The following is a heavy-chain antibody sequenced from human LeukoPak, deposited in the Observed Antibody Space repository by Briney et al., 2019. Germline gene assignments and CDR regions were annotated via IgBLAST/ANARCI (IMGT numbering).Heavy chain of an antibody. CDR1: GGSVSSSSYY. J-gene: IGHJ3*02. Sequence: SSETLSLTCTVSGGSVSSSSYYWGWIRQSPGKGLEWIGSISYSGRTYYKPSLTSRVTISVDTSKNQFSLRLSSVTAADTAVYYCAKYGGNSGGAFDIWGQGTMVTVSS. V-gene: IGHV4-39*01. CDR2: ISYSGRT. CDR3: AKYGGNSGGAFDI. D-gene: IGHD4-23*01.